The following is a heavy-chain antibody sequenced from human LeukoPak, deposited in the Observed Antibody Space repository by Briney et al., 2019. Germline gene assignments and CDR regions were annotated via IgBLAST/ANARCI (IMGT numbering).Heavy chain of an antibody. CDR3: AKDRITIFGVVIFRAGLDY. D-gene: IGHD3-3*01. CDR1: GFTFSRYG. V-gene: IGHV3-23*01. CDR2: ISGSGGTT. J-gene: IGHJ4*02. Sequence: GGSLRLSCAASGFTFSRYGMSWVRQAPGKGLEWVSAISGSGGTTYADSVKGRFTISRDNSKNTLYLQINSLRAEDTAVYYCAKDRITIFGVVIFRAGLDYWGQGTLVTVSS.